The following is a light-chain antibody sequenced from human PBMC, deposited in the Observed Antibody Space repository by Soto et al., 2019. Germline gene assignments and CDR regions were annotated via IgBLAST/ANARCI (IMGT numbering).Light chain of an antibody. Sequence: RVMTQSPATLSVSPGERATLSCRASQSISSKLGWYQQKPGQAPRLLIYGASIRATGIPARFSGSGSWTEFTLTISSLQSEDFAVYYCQQYNNWPPITFGQGTRLEIK. J-gene: IGKJ5*01. CDR3: QQYNNWPPIT. V-gene: IGKV3-15*01. CDR1: QSISSK. CDR2: GAS.